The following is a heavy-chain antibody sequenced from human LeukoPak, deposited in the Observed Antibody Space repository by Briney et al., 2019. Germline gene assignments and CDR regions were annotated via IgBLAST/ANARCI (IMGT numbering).Heavy chain of an antibody. Sequence: GESLKISCKGSGYSFTNYWIGWVRQVPGKGLEWMGIIYPGDSDTRYSPSLQGQITISVDKSITTAYLQWSSLKASDTAMYYCARRESSGSIDYWGHGALVTVSS. CDR1: GYSFTNYW. CDR3: ARRESSGSIDY. CDR2: IYPGDSDT. V-gene: IGHV5-51*01. J-gene: IGHJ4*01. D-gene: IGHD3-22*01.